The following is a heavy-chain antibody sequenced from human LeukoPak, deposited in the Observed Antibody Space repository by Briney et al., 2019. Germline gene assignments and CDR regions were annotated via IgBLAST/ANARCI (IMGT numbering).Heavy chain of an antibody. D-gene: IGHD4-17*01. Sequence: ASVKVSCKASGYTFTGYFIHWVRQAPGQGLEWMGWIFPNSGGTNYAQKFQGRVTMTRDTSINTAYMELTWLRSDDTAVYYCVRVQSHHDYGDYDYYYYYYMDVWGKGTTVTVSS. J-gene: IGHJ6*03. V-gene: IGHV1-2*02. CDR1: GYTFTGYF. CDR2: IFPNSGGT. CDR3: VRVQSHHDYGDYDYYYYYYMDV.